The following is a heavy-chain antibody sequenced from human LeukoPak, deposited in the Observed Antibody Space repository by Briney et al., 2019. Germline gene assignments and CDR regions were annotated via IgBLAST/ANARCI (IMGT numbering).Heavy chain of an antibody. CDR2: IYTSGST. CDR1: GGSISSYY. CDR3: ARGITMVRGAIITYWFDP. J-gene: IGHJ5*02. Sequence: SETLSLTCTVSGGSISSYYWSWIRQPAGKGLEWIGRIYTSGSTNYNPSLKSRVTMSVDTSKNQFSLKLSSVTAADTAVYYCARGITMVRGAIITYWFDPWGQGTLVTVSS. D-gene: IGHD3-10*01. V-gene: IGHV4-4*07.